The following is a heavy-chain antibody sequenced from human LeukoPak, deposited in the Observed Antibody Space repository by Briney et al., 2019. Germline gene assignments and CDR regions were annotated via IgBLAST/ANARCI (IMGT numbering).Heavy chain of an antibody. Sequence: SQTLSLTCTVSGGSISSGGYYWSWIRQHPGKGLEWIGYIYYSGSTHYNPSLKSRVTISVDTPKNQFSLKLSSVTAADTAVYYCARDMTDWWFDPWGQGTLVTVSP. CDR3: ARDMTDWWFDP. D-gene: IGHD3-9*01. V-gene: IGHV4-31*03. CDR1: GGSISSGGYY. J-gene: IGHJ5*02. CDR2: IYYSGST.